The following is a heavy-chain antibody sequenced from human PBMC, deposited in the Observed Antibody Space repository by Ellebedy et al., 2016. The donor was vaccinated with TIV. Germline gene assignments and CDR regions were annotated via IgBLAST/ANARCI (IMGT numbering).Heavy chain of an antibody. D-gene: IGHD6-13*01. CDR2: IIPIVDIA. CDR1: GGTFNSFV. V-gene: IGHV1-69*04. Sequence: SVKVSXXASGGTFNSFVISWVRQAPGQGLEWMGRIIPIVDIAKYAQKFQGRVTITTDKSTSTVYMELTSLRSEDTAVYYCARDRLEVAVGAGILDYWGQGTLVIVSS. J-gene: IGHJ4*02. CDR3: ARDRLEVAVGAGILDY.